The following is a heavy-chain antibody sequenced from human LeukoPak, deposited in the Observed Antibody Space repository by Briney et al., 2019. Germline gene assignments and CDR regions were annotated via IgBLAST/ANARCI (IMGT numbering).Heavy chain of an antibody. J-gene: IGHJ4*02. V-gene: IGHV3-30-3*01. Sequence: GGSLRLSCAASGFTFSSYAMNWVRQAPGKGLEWVAAISYDGSNKYYADSVKGRFTISRDNSKNTLYLQMNSLRAEDTAVYYCAKGGRWELVFDYWGQGTLVTVSS. CDR2: ISYDGSNK. CDR1: GFTFSSYA. D-gene: IGHD1-26*01. CDR3: AKGGRWELVFDY.